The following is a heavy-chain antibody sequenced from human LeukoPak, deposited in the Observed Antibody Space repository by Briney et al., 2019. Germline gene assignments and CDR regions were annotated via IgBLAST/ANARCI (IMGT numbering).Heavy chain of an antibody. J-gene: IGHJ4*02. CDR3: AREDDILTGYYTGVY. CDR2: ISSSSTYT. Sequence: AGGSLRLSCAASGFNFSDYYMSWIRQAPGKGLEWVSYISSSSTYTNYADSVKGRFTISRDNAKNSLYLQMNSLRAEDTAVYYCAREDDILTGYYTGVYWGQGTLVTVSS. CDR1: GFNFSDYY. V-gene: IGHV3-11*05. D-gene: IGHD3-9*01.